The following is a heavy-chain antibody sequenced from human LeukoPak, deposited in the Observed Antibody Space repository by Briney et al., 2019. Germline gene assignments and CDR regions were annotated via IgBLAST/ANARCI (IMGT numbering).Heavy chain of an antibody. CDR3: ARPRGYSYGAVDY. Sequence: GGSLRLSCAASGFTVSSNYMSWVRQAPGKGLEWVSVIYSGGSTYYADSVKGRFTISRDNSKNTLYLQMNSLRAEDTAVYYCARPRGYSYGAVDYWGQGTLVTVSS. V-gene: IGHV3-66*04. J-gene: IGHJ4*02. D-gene: IGHD5-18*01. CDR1: GFTVSSNY. CDR2: IYSGGST.